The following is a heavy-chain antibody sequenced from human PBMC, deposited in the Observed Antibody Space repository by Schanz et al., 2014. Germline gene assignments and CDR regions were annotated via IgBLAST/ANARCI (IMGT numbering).Heavy chain of an antibody. J-gene: IGHJ4*02. CDR2: ISSSNSYI. D-gene: IGHD4-17*01. CDR3: VRDTDYHFDY. V-gene: IGHV3-21*01. Sequence: EVQLVESGGGLVKPGGSLRLSCAASGFTFSSYNMNWVRQAPGKGLEWVSSISSSNSYIYYADSVKGRFTISRDNAKNALYLQMNSLRAEDTAVYYCVRDTDYHFDYWGQGTLVTVSS. CDR1: GFTFSSYN.